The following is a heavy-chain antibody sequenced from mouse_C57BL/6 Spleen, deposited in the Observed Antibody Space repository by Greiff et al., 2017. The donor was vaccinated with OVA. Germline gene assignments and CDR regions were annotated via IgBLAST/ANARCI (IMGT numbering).Heavy chain of an antibody. CDR1: GYTFTSYW. V-gene: IGHV1-59*01. CDR3: ARRRGITTVDWYFDV. Sequence: VKLMESGAELVRPGTSVKLSCKASGYTFTSYWMHWVKQRPGQGLEWIGVIDPSDSYTNYNQKFKGKATLTVDTSSSTAYMQLSSLTSEDSAVYYCARRRGITTVDWYFDVWGTGTTVTVSS. J-gene: IGHJ1*03. D-gene: IGHD1-1*01. CDR2: IDPSDSYT.